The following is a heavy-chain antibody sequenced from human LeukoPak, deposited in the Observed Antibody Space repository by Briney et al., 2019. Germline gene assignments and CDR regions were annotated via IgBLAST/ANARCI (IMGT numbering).Heavy chain of an antibody. V-gene: IGHV4-59*08. Sequence: SETLSLTCSVSGASISTDFWSWIRQPPGKRLEWIAYISYSGTTTYNPSLRSRVTISRDTSKNQFSLKLSSVTAADTAVYYCARHVLDTWATSGGMDVWGQGTTVTVSS. CDR3: ARHVLDTWATSGGMDV. CDR1: GASISTDF. J-gene: IGHJ6*02. CDR2: ISYSGTT. D-gene: IGHD5-18*01.